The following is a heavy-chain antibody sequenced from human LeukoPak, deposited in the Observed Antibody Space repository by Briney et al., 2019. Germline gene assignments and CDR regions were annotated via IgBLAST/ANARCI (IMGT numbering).Heavy chain of an antibody. CDR2: INHSGST. J-gene: IGHJ4*02. CDR3: ASGKATYSYGYFDY. Sequence: SETLSLTCAVNGGSFSGYYWSWIRQPPGKGLEWIGEINHSGSTNYNPSLKSRVTISVDTSKNQFSLKLSSVTAADTAVYYCASGKATYSYGYFDYWGQGTLVTVSS. V-gene: IGHV4-34*01. D-gene: IGHD5-18*01. CDR1: GGSFSGYY.